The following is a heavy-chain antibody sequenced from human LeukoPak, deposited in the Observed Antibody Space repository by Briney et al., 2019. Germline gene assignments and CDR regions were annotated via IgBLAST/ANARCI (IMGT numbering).Heavy chain of an antibody. CDR1: GFTFSSYA. Sequence: GGSLRLSCAASGFTFSSYAMSWLRQAPGKGLAWISSISGGSGSHILYVDSVKGRFTISRDNAKNSLYLQMDSLTAEDTAVYFCAKEFPSPIYSMDVWGQGTTVTVSS. J-gene: IGHJ6*02. CDR2: ISGGSGSHI. V-gene: IGHV3-21*01. D-gene: IGHD3-10*01. CDR3: AKEFPSPIYSMDV.